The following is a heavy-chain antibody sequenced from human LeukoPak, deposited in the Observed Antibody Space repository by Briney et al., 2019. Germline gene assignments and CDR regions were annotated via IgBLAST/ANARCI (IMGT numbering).Heavy chain of an antibody. CDR2: ISGSGGST. CDR1: GFTFSSYA. CDR3: ARDPNGDYIGTFDM. D-gene: IGHD4-17*01. Sequence: GSLRLSCAASGFTFSSYAMSWVRQAPGNGLEWVSAISGSGGSTYYADSVKGRFTISRDNSKNTLYLQMNSLRVEDTAVYFCARDPNGDYIGTFDMWGRGTMVSVSS. J-gene: IGHJ3*02. V-gene: IGHV3-23*01.